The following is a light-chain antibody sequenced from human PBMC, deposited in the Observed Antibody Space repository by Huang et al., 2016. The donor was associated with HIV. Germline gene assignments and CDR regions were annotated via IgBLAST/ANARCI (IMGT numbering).Light chain of an antibody. CDR1: QSVSSY. V-gene: IGKV3-11*01. CDR3: QQYNNWPPLT. Sequence: EIVLTQSPATLSLSPGERATLSCRASQSVSSYLAWYQQKPGQAHKLLIYDASNRATGIPARVSGSGSGTEFTLTISSLQSEDFAVYYCQQYNNWPPLTFGGGTKVEIK. J-gene: IGKJ4*01. CDR2: DAS.